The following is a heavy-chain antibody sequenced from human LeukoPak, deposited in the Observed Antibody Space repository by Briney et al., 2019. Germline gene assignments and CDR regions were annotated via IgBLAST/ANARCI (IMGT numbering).Heavy chain of an antibody. Sequence: GGSLRLSCAASGFIFSSYGMHWVRQAPGKGLEWVSSISSSSSYIYYADSVKGRFTISRDNAKNSLYLQMNSLRAEDTAVYYCARPYYDILTGYGIGYWGQGTLVTVSS. J-gene: IGHJ4*02. D-gene: IGHD3-9*01. CDR2: ISSSSSYI. V-gene: IGHV3-21*01. CDR1: GFIFSSYG. CDR3: ARPYYDILTGYGIGY.